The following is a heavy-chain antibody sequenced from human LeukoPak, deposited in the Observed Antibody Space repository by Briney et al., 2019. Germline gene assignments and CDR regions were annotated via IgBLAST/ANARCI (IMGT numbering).Heavy chain of an antibody. J-gene: IGHJ3*02. V-gene: IGHV3-9*03. D-gene: IGHD6-19*01. Sequence: PGRSLRLSCAASGFTYDVCAMHWVRQAPGKGLEWVSAINWNSGSIGYADSVRGRFTISRDNAKNSLYLQMNSLRAEDMALYYCTKGSSGGWYDAFDIWGQGTMVTVSS. CDR2: INWNSGSI. CDR3: TKGSSGGWYDAFDI. CDR1: GFTYDVCA.